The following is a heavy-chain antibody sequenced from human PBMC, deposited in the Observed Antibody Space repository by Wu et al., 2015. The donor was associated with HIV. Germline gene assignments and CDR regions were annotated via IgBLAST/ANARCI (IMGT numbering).Heavy chain of an antibody. CDR2: FDPEDANI. CDR3: AWSLSGESKTRDLRTTSGLDV. CDR1: GYTLTDVS. D-gene: IGHD2/OR15-2a*01. Sequence: QVQLVQSGAEVKKPGASVKVSCKVSGYTLTDVSMHWVRQAPGKGLEWMGGFDPEDANIIYAQTFLGRISVTEDTSTDTAVYGVEQPEILRTRSVYYCAWSLSGESKTRDLRTTSGLDVWGLGTTVT. V-gene: IGHV1-24*01. J-gene: IGHJ6*02.